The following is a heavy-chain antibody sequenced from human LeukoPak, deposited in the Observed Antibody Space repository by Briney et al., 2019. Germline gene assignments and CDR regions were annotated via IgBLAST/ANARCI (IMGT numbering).Heavy chain of an antibody. J-gene: IGHJ6*03. CDR1: GFTFSSYW. CDR2: IKQDGSEK. CDR3: XXDAPIITIFGVVITPPLYYYYYMDV. Sequence: GGSLRLSCAASGFTFSSYWMSWVRQAPGKELEWVANIKQDGSEKYYVDSVKGRFTISRDNAKNSLYLQMNSLRAEDTAVYYVXXDAPIITIFGVVITPPLYYYYYMDVWGKGTTVTVSS. D-gene: IGHD3-3*01. V-gene: IGHV3-7*01.